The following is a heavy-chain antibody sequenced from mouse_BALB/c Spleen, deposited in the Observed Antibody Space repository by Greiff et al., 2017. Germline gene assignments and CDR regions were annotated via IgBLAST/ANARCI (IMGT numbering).Heavy chain of an antibody. D-gene: IGHD2-14*01. V-gene: IGHV1-87*01. J-gene: IGHJ4*01. Sequence: QVQLKQSGAELARPGASVKLSCKASGYTFTSYWMQWVKQRPGQGLEWIGAIYPGDGDTRYTQKFKGKATLTADKSSSTAYMQLSSLASEDSAVYYCARDYRYDDAMDYWGQGTSVTVSS. CDR2: IYPGDGDT. CDR3: ARDYRYDDAMDY. CDR1: GYTFTSYW.